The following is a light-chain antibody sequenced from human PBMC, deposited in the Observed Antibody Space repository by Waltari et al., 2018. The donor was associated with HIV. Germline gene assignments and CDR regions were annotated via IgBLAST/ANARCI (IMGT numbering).Light chain of an antibody. CDR3: MQALQTPNT. CDR2: LAS. Sequence: DIVMTQSPLSLPVTPGEPASISCRSSRSLLHSNGDNYLVWYLQRPGQSPQLLMLLASNRASGVPFRFSGSGAGADFTQKSSRVEAEDVGVYYCMQALQTPNTFGQGTKLEIK. CDR1: RSLLHSNGDNY. J-gene: IGKJ2*01. V-gene: IGKV2-28*01.